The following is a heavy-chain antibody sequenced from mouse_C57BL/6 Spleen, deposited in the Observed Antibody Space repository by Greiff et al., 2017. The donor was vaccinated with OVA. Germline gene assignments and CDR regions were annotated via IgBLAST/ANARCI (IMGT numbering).Heavy chain of an antibody. Sequence: QVQLQQSGPELVKPGASVKISCKASGYAFSSSWMNWVKQRPGKGLEWIGRIYPGDGDTNYNGKFKGKATLTADKSSSTAYMQLSSLTSEDSAVYFCARGGIYYGNYDAMDYWGQGTSVTVSS. D-gene: IGHD2-1*01. CDR2: IYPGDGDT. CDR1: GYAFSSSW. J-gene: IGHJ4*01. V-gene: IGHV1-82*01. CDR3: ARGGIYYGNYDAMDY.